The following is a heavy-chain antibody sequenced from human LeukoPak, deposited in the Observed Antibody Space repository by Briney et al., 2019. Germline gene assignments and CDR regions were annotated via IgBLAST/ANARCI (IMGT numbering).Heavy chain of an antibody. CDR2: ISTDGSRP. Sequence: GGSLRLSCAASGFTFSSHWMHWVRQAPGKGLVWVSGISTDGSRPWYADSVNGRFTISRDNAKNTLYLQMNSLRAEDTAVYFCVRDGQGSTLLDYWGQGTLVTVSS. V-gene: IGHV3-74*01. J-gene: IGHJ4*02. CDR3: VRDGQGSTLLDY. CDR1: GFTFSSHW.